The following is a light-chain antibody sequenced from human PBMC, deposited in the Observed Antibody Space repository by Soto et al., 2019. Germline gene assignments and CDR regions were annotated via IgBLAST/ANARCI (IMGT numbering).Light chain of an antibody. CDR1: QSVSNN. CDR2: GAS. V-gene: IGKV3-15*01. CDR3: QQYNNWPRT. Sequence: EIVMTQSPATLSVSPGERATLSCRASQSVSNNLAWYQQKPGQAPRLLIYGASTRATGIPARFSGSGSGTEFTLTISSLLSEDFAVYYCQQYNNWPRTFGQGTKXEIK. J-gene: IGKJ1*01.